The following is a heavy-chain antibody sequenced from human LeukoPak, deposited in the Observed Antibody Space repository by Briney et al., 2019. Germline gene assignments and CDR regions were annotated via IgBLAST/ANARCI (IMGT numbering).Heavy chain of an antibody. CDR3: AKGYSNWEGYYFDY. D-gene: IGHD4-11*01. J-gene: IGHJ4*02. CDR2: ISWNSGSI. V-gene: IGHV3-9*03. Sequence: GRSLRLSCAASGFTFDDYAMHWVRQAPGKGLEWVSGISWNSGSIGYADSVKGRFTISRDNAKNSLYLQMNSLRAEDMALYYCAKGYSNWEGYYFDYWGQGTLVTVSS. CDR1: GFTFDDYA.